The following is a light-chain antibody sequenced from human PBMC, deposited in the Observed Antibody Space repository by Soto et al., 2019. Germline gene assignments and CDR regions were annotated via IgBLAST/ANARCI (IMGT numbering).Light chain of an antibody. CDR2: GAI. Sequence: DIQMTQSPSSLSASIGDRVMITCRASQNITRLVNWYQQKPGKAPKPLIYGAINLQSGVPPRFRGSGSGTDFNLTISSLQPEDFATYHCQQSYGAPGFGQGTKVEIK. V-gene: IGKV1-39*01. J-gene: IGKJ2*03. CDR1: QNITRL. CDR3: QQSYGAPG.